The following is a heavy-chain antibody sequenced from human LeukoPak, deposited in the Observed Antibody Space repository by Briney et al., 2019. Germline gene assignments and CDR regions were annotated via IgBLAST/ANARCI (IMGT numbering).Heavy chain of an antibody. Sequence: GGSLRLSCAASGYTFSGYWMSWVRQAPGGGVEGVANIKQDGSEKYYVDSVRGRFTISRDNAKNSLYLQMNSLRAEDTAVYYCARQDTFWSGYYYYYYMDVWGKGTTVTVSS. J-gene: IGHJ6*03. CDR2: IKQDGSEK. D-gene: IGHD3-3*01. CDR3: ARQDTFWSGYYYYYYMDV. V-gene: IGHV3-7*01. CDR1: GYTFSGYW.